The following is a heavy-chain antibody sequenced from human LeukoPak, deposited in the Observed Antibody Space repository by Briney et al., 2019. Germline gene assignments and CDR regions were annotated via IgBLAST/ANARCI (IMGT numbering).Heavy chain of an antibody. CDR3: VTYYFDSSGPKKNY. J-gene: IGHJ4*02. V-gene: IGHV4-39*07. D-gene: IGHD3-22*01. CDR2: IYDSGST. CDR1: GGSIRSSYYY. Sequence: SETLSLTCTVSGGSIRSSYYYWGWIRQPPGKGLEWIGSIYDSGSTYYNPSLKSRVTISVDTSKNQFSLKLSSVTAADTAVYYCVTYYFDSSGPKKNYWGQGTLVTVSS.